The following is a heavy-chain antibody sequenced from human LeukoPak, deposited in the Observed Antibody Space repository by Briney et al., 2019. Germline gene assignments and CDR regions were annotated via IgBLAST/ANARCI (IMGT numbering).Heavy chain of an antibody. J-gene: IGHJ4*02. Sequence: ASVKVSCKVSRYTLTELSMHWVRQAPGKGLEWMGGFDPEDGETIYAQKFQGRVTMTEDTSTDTAYMELSSLRSEDTAVYYCATAPPLEYLFDYWGQGTLVTVSS. CDR3: ATAPPLEYLFDY. V-gene: IGHV1-24*01. D-gene: IGHD2/OR15-2a*01. CDR2: FDPEDGET. CDR1: RYTLTELS.